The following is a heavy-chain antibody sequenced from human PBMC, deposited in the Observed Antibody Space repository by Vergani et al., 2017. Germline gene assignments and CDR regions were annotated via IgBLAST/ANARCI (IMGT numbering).Heavy chain of an antibody. CDR3: ARKGLGYCSDGSCYYFDY. V-gene: IGHV2-26*01. CDR2: IFSNDEK. J-gene: IGHJ4*02. D-gene: IGHD2-15*01. CDR1: GISLSDAPMG. Sequence: QVTLKESGPVLVKPTETLTLTCTVSGISLSDAPMGLSWIRQPPGKALEWLAHIFSNDEKSYSTSLKSRLTISKDTSKSQVVLTMTNMDPVDTATYYCARKGLGYCSDGSCYYFDYWGQGTLVTVPS.